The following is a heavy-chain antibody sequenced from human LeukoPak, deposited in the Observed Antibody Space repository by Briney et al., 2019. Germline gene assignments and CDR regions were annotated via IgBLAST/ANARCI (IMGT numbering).Heavy chain of an antibody. Sequence: ASVKLACRATGYSFTTYYIHWMRQAPGRGLEWMGIINPSDGSTSSAQKFQGRVTMTSDTSTSTVYMELRNLRSDDTALYYCARTYSAYFSNSEFDYWGQGTLVTVSS. CDR1: GYSFTTYY. CDR2: INPSDGST. CDR3: ARTYSAYFSNSEFDY. J-gene: IGHJ4*02. D-gene: IGHD4-11*01. V-gene: IGHV1-46*01.